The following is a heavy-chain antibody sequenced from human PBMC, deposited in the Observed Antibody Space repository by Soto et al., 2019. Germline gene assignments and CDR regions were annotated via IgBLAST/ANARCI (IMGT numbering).Heavy chain of an antibody. CDR1: DGSFSGYY. Sequence: QVQLQQWGAGLLKPSETLSLTCAVYDGSFSGYYWSWIREPPGKGLEWIGEINHSGSTNYNPSLKSRVTIAVDTSKNQFSLKLSSVTAADTAVYYCARSRGIVPRGTLNYWGQGTLVTVSS. D-gene: IGHD5-12*01. CDR2: INHSGST. CDR3: ARSRGIVPRGTLNY. J-gene: IGHJ4*02. V-gene: IGHV4-34*01.